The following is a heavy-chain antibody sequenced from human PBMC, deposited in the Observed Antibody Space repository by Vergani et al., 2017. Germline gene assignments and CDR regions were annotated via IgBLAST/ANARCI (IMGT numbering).Heavy chain of an antibody. CDR1: GFTFSSYA. CDR2: ISGSGGST. D-gene: IGHD4-17*01. CDR3: AKDSHGDYGVGYYYYYMDV. J-gene: IGHJ6*03. V-gene: IGHV3-23*01. Sequence: EVQLLESGGGLVQPGGSLRLSCAASGFTFSSYAMSWVRQAPGKGLEWVSAISGSGGSTYYADSVKGRFTISRDNSKNTLYLQMNSLRAEDTAVYYCAKDSHGDYGVGYYYYYMDVWGKGTTVTVSS.